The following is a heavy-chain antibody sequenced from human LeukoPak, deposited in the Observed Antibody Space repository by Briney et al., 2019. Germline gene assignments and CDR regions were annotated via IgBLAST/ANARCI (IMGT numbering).Heavy chain of an antibody. CDR3: ARSSTEGFFDY. D-gene: IGHD1-26*01. J-gene: IGHJ4*02. Sequence: LSLTCTVSGGSISSYYWSWIRQAPGKGLEWVSYISSSGSTIYYADSVKGRFTISRDNAKNSLYLQMNSLRAEDTAVYYCARSSTEGFFDYWGQGTLVTVSS. V-gene: IGHV3-11*04. CDR2: ISSSGSTI. CDR1: GGSISSYY.